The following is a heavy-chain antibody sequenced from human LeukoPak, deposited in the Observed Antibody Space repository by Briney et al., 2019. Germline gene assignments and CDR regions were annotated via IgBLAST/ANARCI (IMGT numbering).Heavy chain of an antibody. CDR2: IYYSGST. CDR1: RGSISSYY. J-gene: IGHJ4*02. CDR3: ARGYSGSYGRFDY. D-gene: IGHD1-26*01. Sequence: SETLSLTRTVSRGSISSYYWSWIRQPPGKGLEWIGYIYYSGSTNYNPSLKSRVTISVDTSKNQFSLKLSSVTAADTAVYYCARGYSGSYGRFDYWGPGTLVTVSS. V-gene: IGHV4-59*01.